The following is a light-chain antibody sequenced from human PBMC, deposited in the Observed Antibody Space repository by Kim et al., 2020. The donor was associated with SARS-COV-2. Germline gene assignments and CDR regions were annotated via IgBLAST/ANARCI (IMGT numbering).Light chain of an antibody. J-gene: IGLJ3*02. CDR1: SSDVGGYNY. Sequence: PGQSVPTPCTGSSSDVGGYNYVSWYQQEPGKAPKLMIYDVSKRPSGVPDRFSGSKSGNTASLTISGLQADDEADYYCCSYAASYTVFGGGTQLTVL. V-gene: IGLV2-11*01. CDR3: CSYAASYTV. CDR2: DVS.